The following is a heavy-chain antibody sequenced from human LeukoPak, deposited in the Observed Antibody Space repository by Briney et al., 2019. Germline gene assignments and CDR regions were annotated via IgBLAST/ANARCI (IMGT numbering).Heavy chain of an antibody. Sequence: SETLSLTCTVSGGSIRSSSYYWGWIRQPPGKGLEWIGNIYYSGSTYYNPSLKSRVTISVDTSKNQFSLKLSSVTAADTAVYHCATQVGYCSSASCYNFDYWGQGTLVSVSS. D-gene: IGHD2-2*01. CDR2: IYYSGST. CDR1: GGSIRSSSYY. J-gene: IGHJ4*02. CDR3: ATQVGYCSSASCYNFDY. V-gene: IGHV4-39*01.